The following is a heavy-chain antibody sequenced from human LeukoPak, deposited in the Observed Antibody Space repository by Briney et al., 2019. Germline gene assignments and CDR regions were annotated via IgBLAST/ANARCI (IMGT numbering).Heavy chain of an antibody. CDR1: GYTFTGYF. CDR2: INPSGGST. J-gene: IGHJ5*02. Sequence: ASVKVSCKASGYTFTGYFIHWVRQAPGQGLEWMGIINPSGGSTSYAQKFQGRVTMTRDTSTSTVYMELSSLRSEDTAVYYCARTIAVAATGWFDPWGQGTLVTVSS. D-gene: IGHD6-19*01. CDR3: ARTIAVAATGWFDP. V-gene: IGHV1-46*01.